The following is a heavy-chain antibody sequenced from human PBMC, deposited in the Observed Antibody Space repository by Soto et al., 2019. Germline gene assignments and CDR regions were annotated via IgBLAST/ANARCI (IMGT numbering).Heavy chain of an antibody. CDR3: ARDFCSAGSCYPGNFDS. CDR2: ISYDGRGQ. D-gene: IGHD2-15*01. CDR1: GFTFKTYA. Sequence: GGSLRLSCAASGFTFKTYAMHWVRQAPGKGLEWVALISYDGRGQYYADSVEGRFTVSRDNSKNTLHLHMNSLGPDDTALYYCARDFCSAGSCYPGNFDSWGQGTLVTVSS. V-gene: IGHV3-30-3*01. J-gene: IGHJ4*02.